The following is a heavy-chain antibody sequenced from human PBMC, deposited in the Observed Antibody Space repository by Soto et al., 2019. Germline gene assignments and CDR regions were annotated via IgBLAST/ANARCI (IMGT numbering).Heavy chain of an antibody. V-gene: IGHV4-59*12. Sequence: PSETLSLTCTVSGGSISSYYLSWIRQPPGKGLEWIGYTYYSGSTNYNPSLKSRVTISVDTSKNQFSLKLSSVTAADTAVYYCAREGAAAGTDNRDYYYYYYMDVWGKGTTVTVSS. J-gene: IGHJ6*03. CDR3: AREGAAAGTDNRDYYYYYYMDV. CDR2: TYYSGST. D-gene: IGHD6-13*01. CDR1: GGSISSYY.